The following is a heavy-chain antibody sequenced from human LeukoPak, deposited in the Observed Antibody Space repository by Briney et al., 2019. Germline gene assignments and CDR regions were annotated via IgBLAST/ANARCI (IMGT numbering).Heavy chain of an antibody. Sequence: PGGSLRLSCAASGFTFSNYDMNWVRQAPGKGLEWVSAISGSGGSTYYADSVKGRFTISRDNSKNTLYLQMNSLRAEDTAVYYCAKDKEGSGSYPYFDYWGQGTLVTVSS. CDR2: ISGSGGST. D-gene: IGHD1-26*01. J-gene: IGHJ4*02. CDR3: AKDKEGSGSYPYFDY. CDR1: GFTFSNYD. V-gene: IGHV3-23*01.